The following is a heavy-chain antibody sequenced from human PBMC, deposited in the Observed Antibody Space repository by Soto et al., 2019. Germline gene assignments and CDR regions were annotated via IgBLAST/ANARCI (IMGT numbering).Heavy chain of an antibody. CDR2: ISYDGSNK. D-gene: IGHD3-22*01. J-gene: IGHJ6*02. V-gene: IGHV3-30*18. CDR1: GFTFSSYG. Sequence: QVQLVESGGGVVQPGRSLRLSCAASGFTFSSYGMHWVRQAPGKGLEWVAVISYDGSNKYYADSVKGRFTISRDNSXXTXYXXMNSLRAEDTAVYYCAKMGSDYDSSGIYYYYGMDVWGQGTTVTVSS. CDR3: AKMGSDYDSSGIYYYYGMDV.